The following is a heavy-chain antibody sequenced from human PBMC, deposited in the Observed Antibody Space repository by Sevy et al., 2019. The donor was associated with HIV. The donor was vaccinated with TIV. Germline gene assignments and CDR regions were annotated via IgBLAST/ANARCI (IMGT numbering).Heavy chain of an antibody. CDR2: ISSSGSTI. D-gene: IGHD3-16*02. Sequence: GGSLRLSCAASGFTFSDYYMSWIRQAPGKGLEWVSYISSSGSTIYYADSVKGRFTISRDNAKNSLYLQMNSLRAEDTAVYYCARGSGNYDYVWGSYGYYFDYWGQGTLVTVSS. J-gene: IGHJ4*02. CDR1: GFTFSDYY. CDR3: ARGSGNYDYVWGSYGYYFDY. V-gene: IGHV3-11*01.